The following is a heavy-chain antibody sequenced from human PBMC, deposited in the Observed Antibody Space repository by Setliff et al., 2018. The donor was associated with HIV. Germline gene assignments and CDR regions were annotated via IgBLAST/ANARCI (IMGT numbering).Heavy chain of an antibody. D-gene: IGHD3-22*01. J-gene: IGHJ4*02. V-gene: IGHV1-46*01. CDR3: AREDYYDSY. Sequence: GASVKVSCKASGYTFINNYIHWVRQAPGQGLEWMGLINPTGDITFYPQKFQARVTMTRDTSTSTVYLELRSLRSEDTAVYYCAREDYYDSYWGQGTLVTVSS. CDR1: GYTFINNY. CDR2: INPTGDIT.